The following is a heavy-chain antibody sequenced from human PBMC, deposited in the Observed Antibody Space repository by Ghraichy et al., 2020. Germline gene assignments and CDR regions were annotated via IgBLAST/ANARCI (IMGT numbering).Heavy chain of an antibody. D-gene: IGHD4-17*01. V-gene: IGHV4-30-4*01. CDR2: IYYSGST. Sequence: SETLSLTCTVSGGSISSGDYYWSWIRQPPGKGLEWIGYIYYSGSTYYNPSLKSRVTISVDTSKNQFSLKLSSVTAADTAVYYCARDFYGDYGGYYGMDVWGQGTTVTVSS. J-gene: IGHJ6*02. CDR3: ARDFYGDYGGYYGMDV. CDR1: GGSISSGDYY.